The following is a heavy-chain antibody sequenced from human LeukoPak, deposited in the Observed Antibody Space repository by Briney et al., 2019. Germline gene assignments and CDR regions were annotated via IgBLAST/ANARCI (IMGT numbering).Heavy chain of an antibody. CDR3: VRSLRSADF. Sequence: PGGSLRLSCAASGFTFSSYCMHWVRQAPGKGLVWVSRINSDGSSTSYADSVKGRFTISRDNAKNTLFLQMDSLRPEDTAVYYCVRSLRSADFWGQGTLVTVSS. J-gene: IGHJ4*02. V-gene: IGHV3-74*01. CDR1: GFTFSSYC. CDR2: INSDGSST.